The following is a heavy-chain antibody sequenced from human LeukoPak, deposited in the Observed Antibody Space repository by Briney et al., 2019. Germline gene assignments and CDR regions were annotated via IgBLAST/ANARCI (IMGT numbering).Heavy chain of an antibody. D-gene: IGHD3-22*01. CDR3: ARGVSYYYDNSGHPGWYFDL. V-gene: IGHV3-13*01. J-gene: IGHJ2*01. Sequence: GGSLRLSCVVSGFTFNYYDMHWVRQAPGKRLEWVSAIRTTGDTHYPDSVKGRFAMSREDAKNSVHLQMNTLRAGDTAVYYCARGVSYYYDNSGHPGWYFDLWGRGTLVTVSS. CDR1: GFTFNYYD. CDR2: IRTTGDT.